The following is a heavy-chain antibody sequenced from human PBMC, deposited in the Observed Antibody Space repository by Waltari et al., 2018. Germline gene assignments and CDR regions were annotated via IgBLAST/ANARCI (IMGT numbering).Heavy chain of an antibody. CDR1: GFTFDDYA. Sequence: EVQLVESGGGLVQPGRSLRLSCAASGFTFDDYAMHWVRQAPGKGLEWVSGISWNRGSIGYSDSVKGRFTISRDNAKNSLYLQRNSLRAEDMALYYCAKDGSGYDSFFDYWGQGTLVTVSS. CDR2: ISWNRGSI. V-gene: IGHV3-9*03. CDR3: AKDGSGYDSFFDY. D-gene: IGHD5-12*01. J-gene: IGHJ4*02.